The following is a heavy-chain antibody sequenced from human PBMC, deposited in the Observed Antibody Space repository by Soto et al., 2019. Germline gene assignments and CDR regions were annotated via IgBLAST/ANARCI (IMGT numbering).Heavy chain of an antibody. Sequence: SETLSLTCTVSCDSIISSDFYWGWVRQPPGKGLEWIGSTFYLGSSYYNPSLKSRVTMSVDTSKNQFSLRLRSVTAADTALYFCARHSLALRKNNWFDPWGQGIMVTVSS. D-gene: IGHD3-3*02. CDR1: CDSIISSDFY. CDR3: ARHSLALRKNNWFDP. V-gene: IGHV4-39*01. CDR2: TFYLGSS. J-gene: IGHJ5*02.